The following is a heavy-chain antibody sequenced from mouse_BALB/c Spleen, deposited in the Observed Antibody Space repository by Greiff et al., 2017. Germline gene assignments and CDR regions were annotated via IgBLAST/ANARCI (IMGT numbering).Heavy chain of an antibody. V-gene: IGHV5-17*02. Sequence: EVQGVESGGGLVQPGGSRKLSCAASGFTFSSFGMHWVRQAPEKGLEWVAYISSGSSTIYYADTVKGRFTISRDNPKNTLFLQMTSLRSEDTAMYYCARYRPYYAMDYWGQGTSVTVSS. CDR1: GFTFSSFG. J-gene: IGHJ4*01. CDR2: ISSGSSTI. CDR3: ARYRPYYAMDY.